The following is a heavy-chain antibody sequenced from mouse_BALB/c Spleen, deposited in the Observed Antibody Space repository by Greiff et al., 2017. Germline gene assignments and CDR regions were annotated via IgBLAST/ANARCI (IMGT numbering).Heavy chain of an antibody. V-gene: IGHV5-6*01. D-gene: IGHD1-1*01. CDR2: ISSGGSYT. Sequence: EVMLVESGGDLVKPGGSLKLSCAASGFTFSSYGMSWVRQTPDKRLEWVATISSGGSYTYYPDSVKGRFTISRDNAKNTLYLQMSSLKSEDTAMYYCAREIYYYGNRYAMDYWGQGTSVTVSS. CDR3: AREIYYYGNRYAMDY. CDR1: GFTFSSYG. J-gene: IGHJ4*01.